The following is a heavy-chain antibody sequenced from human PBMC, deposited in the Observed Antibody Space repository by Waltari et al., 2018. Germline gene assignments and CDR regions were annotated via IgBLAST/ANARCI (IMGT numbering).Heavy chain of an antibody. V-gene: IGHV4-38-2*02. CDR2: IYHSGST. J-gene: IGHJ4*02. D-gene: IGHD5-18*01. Sequence: QVQLQESGPGLVKPSETLSLTCTVSGYSISSGYNWGWIRQPPGKGLEWIGSIYHSGSTYYNPSLKSRVTISVDTSKNQFSLKLSSVTAADTAVYYCARAPRRPSVDTTMGPFDYWAQGTLVTVSS. CDR3: ARAPRRPSVDTTMGPFDY. CDR1: GYSISSGYN.